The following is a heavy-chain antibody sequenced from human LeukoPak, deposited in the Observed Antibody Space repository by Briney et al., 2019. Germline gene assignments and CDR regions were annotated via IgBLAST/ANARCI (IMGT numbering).Heavy chain of an antibody. CDR1: GFTFSSYG. Sequence: GGSLRLSCAASGFTFSSYGMHWVRQAPGKGLEWVAVIWYDGSNKYYADSVKGRFTISRDNSKNTLYLQMNSLRAEDTAVYYCARTLGYPDAFDIWGQGTVVTVSS. CDR2: IWYDGSNK. D-gene: IGHD1-1*01. CDR3: ARTLGYPDAFDI. V-gene: IGHV3-33*01. J-gene: IGHJ3*02.